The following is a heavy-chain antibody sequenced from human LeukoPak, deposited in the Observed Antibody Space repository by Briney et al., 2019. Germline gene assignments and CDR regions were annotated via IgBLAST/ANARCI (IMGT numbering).Heavy chain of an antibody. J-gene: IGHJ4*02. CDR2: ISWNSGSI. D-gene: IGHD2-21*02. V-gene: IGHV3-9*01. CDR1: GFTFDDYA. Sequence: SLRLSCAASGFTFDDYAMHWVRQAPGKGLEWVSGISWNSGSIGYADSVKGRFTISRDNAKNSLYLQMNSLRAEDTALYYCAKDSPPYCGGDCYSFDYWGQGTLVTVSS. CDR3: AKDSPPYCGGDCYSFDY.